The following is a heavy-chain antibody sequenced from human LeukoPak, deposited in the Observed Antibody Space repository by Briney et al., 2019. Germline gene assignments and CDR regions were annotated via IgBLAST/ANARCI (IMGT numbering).Heavy chain of an antibody. J-gene: IGHJ4*02. Sequence: ASVKVSCKASGYTFTSYYIDWVRQAPGQGLEWMGKINPSGGSTRYAQKFQGRVTMTRDMATSTVYMELSSLRSEDTAVYYCARALHLDLHSYFDYWGQGTLITVSS. CDR3: ARALHLDLHSYFDY. CDR1: GYTFTSYY. V-gene: IGHV1-46*01. CDR2: INPSGGST. D-gene: IGHD1-1*01.